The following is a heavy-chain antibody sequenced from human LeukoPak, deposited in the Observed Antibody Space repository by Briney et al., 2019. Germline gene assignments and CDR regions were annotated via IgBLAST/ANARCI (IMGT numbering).Heavy chain of an antibody. V-gene: IGHV1-8*03. D-gene: IGHD3-3*01. CDR1: GYTFTGYD. CDR2: MNPNSGNT. CDR3: ARGRFLEWFHTSEGWFDP. Sequence: ASVKVSCKASGYTFTGYDINWVRQATGQGLEWMGWMNPNSGNTGYAQKFQGRVTITRNTSISTAYMELSSLRSEDTAVYYCARGRFLEWFHTSEGWFDPWGQGTLVTVSS. J-gene: IGHJ5*02.